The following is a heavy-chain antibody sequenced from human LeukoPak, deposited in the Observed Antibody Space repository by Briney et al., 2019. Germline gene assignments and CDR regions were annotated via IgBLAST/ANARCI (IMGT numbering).Heavy chain of an antibody. D-gene: IGHD1-1*01. CDR2: INRSGST. CDR1: GGSISSSSYY. Sequence: SETLSLTCTVSGGSISSSSYYWGWVRQPPGKGLEWIGEINRSGSTNYNPSLKSRVTMSVDTSKNQFSLNLSSVTAADTAVYYCARDRGTWNDDGFDYWGQGTLVTVSS. J-gene: IGHJ4*02. V-gene: IGHV4-39*07. CDR3: ARDRGTWNDDGFDY.